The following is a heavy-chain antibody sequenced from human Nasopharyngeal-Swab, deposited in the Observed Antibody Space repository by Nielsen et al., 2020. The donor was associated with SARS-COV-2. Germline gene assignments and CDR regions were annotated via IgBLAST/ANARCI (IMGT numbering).Heavy chain of an antibody. Sequence: ASVKVSCKASGYTFTSYGISWVRQAPGQGLEWMGWISAYNGNTNYAQKLQGRVTMTTDTSTSTAYMELRSLRSDDTAVYYCARARDRAYYYDSSGGGKAYWGQGTLVTVSS. D-gene: IGHD3-22*01. CDR2: ISAYNGNT. V-gene: IGHV1-18*01. CDR1: GYTFTSYG. CDR3: ARARDRAYYYDSSGGGKAY. J-gene: IGHJ4*02.